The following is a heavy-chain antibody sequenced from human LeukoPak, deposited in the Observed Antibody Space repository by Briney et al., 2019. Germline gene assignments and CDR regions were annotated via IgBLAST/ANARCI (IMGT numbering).Heavy chain of an antibody. CDR1: GGSVSSGSYY. CDR2: IYYSGST. V-gene: IGHV4-61*01. Sequence: SETLSLTCTVSGGSVSSGSYYWSWIPQPPGKGLEWIGYIYYSGSTNYNPPLKSRVTISVDTSKNQFSLKLSSVTAADTAVYYCARAGETSGYSSSLLDYWGQGTLVTVSS. J-gene: IGHJ4*02. CDR3: ARAGETSGYSSSLLDY. D-gene: IGHD6-13*01.